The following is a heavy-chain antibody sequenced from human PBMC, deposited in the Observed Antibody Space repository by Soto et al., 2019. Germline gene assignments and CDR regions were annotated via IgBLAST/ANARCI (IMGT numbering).Heavy chain of an antibody. CDR1: GGSFSGYY. CDR3: ARSGYDYSTQELDLEY. V-gene: IGHV4-34*01. D-gene: IGHD5-12*01. J-gene: IGHJ4*02. Sequence: PSETLSLTCAVYGGSFSGYYWSWIRQPPGKGLEWIGEINHSGSTNYNPSLKSRVTISVDTSKNQFSLKLSSVTAADTAVYYCARSGYDYSTQELDLEYWGQGPLVTVSS. CDR2: INHSGST.